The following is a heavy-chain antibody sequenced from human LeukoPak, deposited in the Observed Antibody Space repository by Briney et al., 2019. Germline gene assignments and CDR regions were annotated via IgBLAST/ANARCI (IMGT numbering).Heavy chain of an antibody. CDR1: GGSFSGYY. D-gene: IGHD5-24*01. CDR2: IYYSGST. Sequence: PSETLSLTCAVYGGSFSGYYWSWIRQPPGKGPEWIGYIYYSGSTYYNPSLKSRVTISVDTSKNQFSLKLSSVTAADTAVYYCAREMATIALFDYWGQGTLVTVSS. J-gene: IGHJ4*02. V-gene: IGHV4-30-4*08. CDR3: AREMATIALFDY.